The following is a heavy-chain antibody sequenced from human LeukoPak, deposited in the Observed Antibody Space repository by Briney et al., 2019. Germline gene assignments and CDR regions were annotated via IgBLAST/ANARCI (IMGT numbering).Heavy chain of an antibody. Sequence: GGSLRLSCAASGFNFSWYWMSWVRQAPGQGLEWVASINEDGSEKYYVDSVKGRFTISRDNAKNSLYLQMNSLRAGDTAVYYCARDSSWVFEYWGQGTLVSVSS. D-gene: IGHD3-16*01. J-gene: IGHJ4*02. CDR3: ARDSSWVFEY. CDR2: INEDGSEK. CDR1: GFNFSWYW. V-gene: IGHV3-7*05.